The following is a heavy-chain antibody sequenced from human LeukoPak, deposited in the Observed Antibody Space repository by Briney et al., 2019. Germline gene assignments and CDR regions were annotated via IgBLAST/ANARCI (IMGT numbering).Heavy chain of an antibody. Sequence: SETLSLTCTVSGGSISSGGYYWRWIRQHPGRGREWIVYIYYSGSTYYNPSLKSRVTISVDTSKNKFSLKLSSWTAADTAVYYCARFLDFWSGYSSFDYWGQGTLVTVSS. CDR1: GGSISSGGYY. V-gene: IGHV4-31*03. CDR2: IYYSGST. J-gene: IGHJ4*02. D-gene: IGHD3-3*01. CDR3: ARFLDFWSGYSSFDY.